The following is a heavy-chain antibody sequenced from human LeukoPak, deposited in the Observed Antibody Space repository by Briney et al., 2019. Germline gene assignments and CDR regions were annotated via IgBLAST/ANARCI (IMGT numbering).Heavy chain of an antibody. J-gene: IGHJ4*02. D-gene: IGHD5-18*01. V-gene: IGHV1-2*02. Sequence: ASVKVSCKASGYTFTGYYMHWVRQAPGQGLEWMGWINPNSGGTNYAQKLQGRVTMTTDTSTSTAYMELRSLRSDDTAVYYCARAQYSAMAPGDYWGQGTLVTVSS. CDR1: GYTFTGYY. CDR2: INPNSGGT. CDR3: ARAQYSAMAPGDY.